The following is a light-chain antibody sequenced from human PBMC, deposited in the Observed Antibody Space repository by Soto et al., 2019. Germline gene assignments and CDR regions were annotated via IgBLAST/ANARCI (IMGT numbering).Light chain of an antibody. Sequence: EIVLTQSPGTLSLSPGERATLSCRASQSVSSSYLAWYQQKPGQAPRLLIYGASSRATGIPDRFSGSGSGTDFTLTISSLEPEDFAGYYCQQYGSSPTFGQGTKLEIK. J-gene: IGKJ2*01. CDR3: QQYGSSPT. V-gene: IGKV3-20*01. CDR1: QSVSSSY. CDR2: GAS.